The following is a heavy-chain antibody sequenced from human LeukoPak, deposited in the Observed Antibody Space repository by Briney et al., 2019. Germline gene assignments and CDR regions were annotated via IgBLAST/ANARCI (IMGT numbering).Heavy chain of an antibody. D-gene: IGHD6-19*01. J-gene: IGHJ4*02. CDR2: VFYSGST. V-gene: IGHV4-39*07. CDR1: GGSITSSTYY. CDR3: ARARSRAGFDY. Sequence: SETLSLTCTVSGGSITSSTYYWGWIRQPPGKGLEWIGSVFYSGSTYYNPSLQSRVTIAVDTSKNQFSLKLSSVTAADTAVYYCARARSRAGFDYWGQGTLVTVSS.